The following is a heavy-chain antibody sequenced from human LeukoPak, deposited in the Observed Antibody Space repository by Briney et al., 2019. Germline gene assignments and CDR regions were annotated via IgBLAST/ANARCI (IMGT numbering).Heavy chain of an antibody. CDR2: IYYSGST. V-gene: IGHV4-39*07. CDR1: GGSISSSSYY. D-gene: IGHD5-12*01. CDR3: ASTSVDIVATILFPY. J-gene: IGHJ4*02. Sequence: SETLSLTCTVSGGSISSSSYYWGWIRQPPGKGLEWIGSIYYSGSTYYNPSLKSRVTISVDTSKNQFSLKLSSVTAADTAVYYCASTSVDIVATILFPYWGQGTLVTVSS.